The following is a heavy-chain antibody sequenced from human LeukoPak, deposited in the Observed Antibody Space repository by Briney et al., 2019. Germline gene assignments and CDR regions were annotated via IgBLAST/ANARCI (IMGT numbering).Heavy chain of an antibody. J-gene: IGHJ3*02. V-gene: IGHV4-30-2*01. D-gene: IGHD2-15*01. Sequence: PSETLSLTCAVSGGSISSGGYSWSWIRQPPGKGLEWIGYIYHSGSTYYNPSLKSRVTISVDRSKNQFSLKLSSVTAADTAVYYCARGYCSGGSCRGGAFDIWGHGTMVTVSS. CDR1: GGSISSGGYS. CDR3: ARGYCSGGSCRGGAFDI. CDR2: IYHSGST.